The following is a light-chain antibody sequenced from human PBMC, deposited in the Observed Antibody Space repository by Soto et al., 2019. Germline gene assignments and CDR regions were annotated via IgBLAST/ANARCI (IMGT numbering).Light chain of an antibody. CDR2: DAS. CDR1: QNINNY. Sequence: DIQLTQSPSSLSASVGHRVTITCQASQNINNYLNWYQQKPGRAPKLLIYDASNLEAGVPSRFRGSGSGTDFTFTITSLQPEDIATYYCQQYENLPTFGQGTRLEIK. J-gene: IGKJ5*01. CDR3: QQYENLPT. V-gene: IGKV1-33*01.